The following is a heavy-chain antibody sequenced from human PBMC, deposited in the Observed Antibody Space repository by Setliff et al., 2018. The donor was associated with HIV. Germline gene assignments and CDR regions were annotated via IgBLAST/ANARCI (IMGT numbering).Heavy chain of an antibody. CDR3: ARGSSGWGMDFYYYYMDV. Sequence: GGSLRLSCAASRFTFSNYGMYWVRQAPGKGLKWVAFIRYDGDNQYYADSVKGRFTISRDNSKSTLYLRMNSLRAEDPAVYYCARGSSGWGMDFYYYYMDVWGKGTTVTVSS. V-gene: IGHV3-30*02. J-gene: IGHJ6*03. CDR1: RFTFSNYG. D-gene: IGHD6-19*01. CDR2: IRYDGDNQ.